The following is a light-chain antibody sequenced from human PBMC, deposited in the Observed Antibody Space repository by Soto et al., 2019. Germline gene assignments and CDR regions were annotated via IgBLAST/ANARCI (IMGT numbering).Light chain of an antibody. J-gene: IGLJ3*02. CDR3: QAYDYSLTASV. CDR2: GNR. Sequence: QSVLTQPPSVSGAPGQRVTLSCTGNSSNLGAGYDVHWYQQLPGAAPKLVIFGNRNRPSGVPERFSGSKSGTSASLAITGLQTEDEAHYYCQAYDYSLTASVFGGGTKLTVL. V-gene: IGLV1-40*01. CDR1: SSNLGAGYD.